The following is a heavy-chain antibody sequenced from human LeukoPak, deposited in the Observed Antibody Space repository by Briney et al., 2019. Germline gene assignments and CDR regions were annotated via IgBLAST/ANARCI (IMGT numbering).Heavy chain of an antibody. D-gene: IGHD2-2*01. CDR1: GFSISNSW. Sequence: PGGSLRPSCTASGFSISNSWMSWVRQAPGKGLEWVANIKQDGSDKYYVDSVKGRFTISRDNAKNSLYLQMNSLRAEDTAVYYCAKEGSAIFNYWGQGTLVTVSS. V-gene: IGHV3-7*01. CDR2: IKQDGSDK. CDR3: AKEGSAIFNY. J-gene: IGHJ4*02.